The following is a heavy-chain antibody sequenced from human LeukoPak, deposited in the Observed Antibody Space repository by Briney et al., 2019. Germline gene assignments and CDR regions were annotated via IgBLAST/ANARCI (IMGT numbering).Heavy chain of an antibody. V-gene: IGHV3-9*01. CDR1: GFTFDDYA. CDR3: AKVMSSAAGSLGAFDI. D-gene: IGHD6-13*01. Sequence: GGSLRLSCAASGFTFDDYAMHWVRQAPGKGLEWVSGISWNSGSIGYADSVKGRFTISRDNAKNSLYLQMNSLRAEDTALYYCAKVMSSAAGSLGAFDIWGQGTMVTVSS. J-gene: IGHJ3*02. CDR2: ISWNSGSI.